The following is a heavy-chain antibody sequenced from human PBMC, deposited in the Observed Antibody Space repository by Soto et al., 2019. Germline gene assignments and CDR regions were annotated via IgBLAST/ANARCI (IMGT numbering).Heavy chain of an antibody. D-gene: IGHD6-13*01. J-gene: IGHJ4*02. CDR2: MNPNSGNT. CDR3: AIGRYGSTWYYLFDL. Sequence: ASVKVSCKASGYTFTSYDINWVRQATGQGLEWMGWMNPNSGNTGHAQKFQGRVTMTRNTSISTVYMELSSLRSEDTAVYYCAIGRYGSTWYYLFDLWGQGSLVTGSS. CDR1: GYTFTSYD. V-gene: IGHV1-8*01.